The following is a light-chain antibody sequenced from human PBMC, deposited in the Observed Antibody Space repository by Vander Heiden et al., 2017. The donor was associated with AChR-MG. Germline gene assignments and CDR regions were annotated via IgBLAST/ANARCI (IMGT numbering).Light chain of an antibody. Sequence: SYELTQPPSVSVSPGQTASITCSGDKLGDKYACWYQQKPGQSPLLVIYQDSKRPSGIPDRFSGSNSGNTATLTISGTQAMDEADYYCQAWDSSTYVVFGGGTKLTVL. CDR1: KLGDKY. V-gene: IGLV3-1*01. CDR2: QDS. J-gene: IGLJ2*01. CDR3: QAWDSSTYVV.